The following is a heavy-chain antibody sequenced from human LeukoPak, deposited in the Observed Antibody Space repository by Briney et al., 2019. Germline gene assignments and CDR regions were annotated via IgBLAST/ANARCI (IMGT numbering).Heavy chain of an antibody. CDR1: GFTFRSYA. J-gene: IGHJ4*02. CDR3: AKGNCRGTSCYSDY. D-gene: IGHD2-2*02. V-gene: IGHV3-23*01. CDR2: ISGSGGST. Sequence: PGGSLRLSCAASGFTFRSYAMRWVRQAPGKGLEWVSGISGSGGSTYYADSVKGRFTIARDNSKNTLYLQMNSLRAEDTAVYYCAKGNCRGTSCYSDYWGQGTLVTVSS.